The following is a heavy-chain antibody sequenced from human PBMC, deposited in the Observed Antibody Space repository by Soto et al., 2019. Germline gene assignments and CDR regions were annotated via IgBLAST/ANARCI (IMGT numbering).Heavy chain of an antibody. Sequence: EVQLLESGGGLVQPGGSLRLSCAASGFTFRYYAMSWVRQAPGKGLEWVSGISGSGSSTYYADSVKGRFTISSDNSKNTLYLQMNSLRAEDTAVYYCAKDLYRSGQSNGMDVWGQGTTVTVSS. D-gene: IGHD6-19*01. CDR3: AKDLYRSGQSNGMDV. CDR2: ISGSGSST. CDR1: GFTFRYYA. V-gene: IGHV3-23*01. J-gene: IGHJ6*02.